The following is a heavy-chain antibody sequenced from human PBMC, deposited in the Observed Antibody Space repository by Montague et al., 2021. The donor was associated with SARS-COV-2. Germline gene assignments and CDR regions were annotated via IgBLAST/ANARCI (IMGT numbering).Heavy chain of an antibody. CDR3: ARGFSGSWSGAGWFDA. CDR2: IYHSGGT. J-gene: IGHJ5*02. Sequence: SETLSLTCSVSGGSISSYYWSWIRQPPGKRLEWIGHIYHSGGTNYNPSLRSGSTISLDASKNRISLKLKSVTAADTALYYCARGFSGSWSGAGWFDAWGQGTLVTVSS. CDR1: GGSISSYY. V-gene: IGHV4-59*01. D-gene: IGHD1-26*01.